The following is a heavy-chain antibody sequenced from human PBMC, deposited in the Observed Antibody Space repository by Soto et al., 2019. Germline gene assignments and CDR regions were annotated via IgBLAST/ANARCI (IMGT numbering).Heavy chain of an antibody. Sequence: WWSLRLSCSASVFTFSSYAMSWFRQAPGKGLEWVSAISGSGGSTYYADSVKGRFTISRDNSKNTLYLRMNSLRAEDTAVYYCAKHSSYYYDSSGYLVYWGQGTLVTVSS. CDR2: ISGSGGST. V-gene: IGHV3-23*01. CDR3: AKHSSYYYDSSGYLVY. D-gene: IGHD3-22*01. J-gene: IGHJ4*02. CDR1: VFTFSSYA.